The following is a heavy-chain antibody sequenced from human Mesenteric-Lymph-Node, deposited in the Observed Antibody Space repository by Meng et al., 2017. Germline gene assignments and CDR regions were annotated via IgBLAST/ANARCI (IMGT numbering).Heavy chain of an antibody. CDR3: ASRSSSWYYYGMDV. Sequence: ASVKVSCKASGGTFTSYYMHWVRQAPGQGLEWMGWISAYNGNTNYAQKLQGRVTMTTDTSTSTAYMELRSLRSDDTAVYYCASRSSSWYYYGMDVWGQGTTVTVSS. V-gene: IGHV1-18*04. CDR1: GGTFTSYY. D-gene: IGHD6-13*01. J-gene: IGHJ6*02. CDR2: ISAYNGNT.